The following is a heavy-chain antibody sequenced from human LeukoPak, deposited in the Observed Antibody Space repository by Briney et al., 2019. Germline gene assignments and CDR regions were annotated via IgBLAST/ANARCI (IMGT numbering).Heavy chain of an antibody. V-gene: IGHV4-34*03. CDR1: GESLSGYY. CDR2: INHSGST. CDR3: SGIAAAGTGPYYYYYYMDV. Sequence: SETLSLTCAVYGESLSGYYWSWIRQPPGKGLEWIGEINHSGSTNYNPSLKSRVTISVDTSKNQFSLKLSSVTAADTAVYYCSGIAAAGTGPYYYYYYMDVWGKGTTVTVSS. J-gene: IGHJ6*03. D-gene: IGHD6-13*01.